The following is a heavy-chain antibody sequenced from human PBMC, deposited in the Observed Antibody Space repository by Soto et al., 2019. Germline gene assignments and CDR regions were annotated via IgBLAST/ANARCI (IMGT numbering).Heavy chain of an antibody. J-gene: IGHJ3*02. CDR2: IIPILGIA. Sequence: SVKVSCKASGYTFTSYGISWVRQAPGQGLEWMGRIIPILGIANYAQKFQGRVTITADKSTSTAYMELSSLRSEDTAVYYCARGLTVDDAFDIWGQGTMVTVSS. CDR1: GYTFTSYG. V-gene: IGHV1-69*04. D-gene: IGHD4-17*01. CDR3: ARGLTVDDAFDI.